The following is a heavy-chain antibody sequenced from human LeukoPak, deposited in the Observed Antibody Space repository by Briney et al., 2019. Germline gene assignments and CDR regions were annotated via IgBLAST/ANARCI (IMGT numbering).Heavy chain of an antibody. V-gene: IGHV3-23*01. D-gene: IGHD4/OR15-4a*01. CDR2: INSGGAT. J-gene: IGHJ6*02. CDR3: ARDTSFNYGAHAMDV. CDR1: GFSFSNYA. Sequence: GGSLRLSCTASGFSFSNYAMSWVRQAPGKGLEWVSSINSGGATYYANSVKGRFTISRDNSKNTLHLQMSRLRGEDTAIYYCARDTSFNYGAHAMDVWGQGTTVTVSS.